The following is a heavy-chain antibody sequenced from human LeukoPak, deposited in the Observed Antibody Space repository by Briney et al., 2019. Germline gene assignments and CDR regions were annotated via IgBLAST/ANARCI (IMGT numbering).Heavy chain of an antibody. D-gene: IGHD6-19*01. V-gene: IGHV4-39*07. CDR3: ARGGGYSSGWSK. CDR1: GGSINSSSYY. Sequence: SETLSLTCTVSGGSINSSSYYWGWIRQPPGKGLEWIGSIFYSGNTYDNPSLKSRVTISVDTSKNQFSLKLSSVTAADTAVYYCARGGGYSSGWSKWGQGTLVTVSS. J-gene: IGHJ4*02. CDR2: IFYSGNT.